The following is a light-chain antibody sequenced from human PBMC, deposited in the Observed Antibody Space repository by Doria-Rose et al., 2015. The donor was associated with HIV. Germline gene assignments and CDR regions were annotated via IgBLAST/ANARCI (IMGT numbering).Light chain of an antibody. CDR1: QSFSSTY. CDR3: HQYGTSWT. Sequence: FTQSPGTLPLSPGERATRSCRASQSFSSTYLAWYQQKPGQAPSLLIYDGSTRATGIPDRFSASGSGTDFTLTINRLEPEDFALYYCHQYGTSWTFGQGTKVEI. V-gene: IGKV3-20*01. CDR2: DGS. J-gene: IGKJ1*01.